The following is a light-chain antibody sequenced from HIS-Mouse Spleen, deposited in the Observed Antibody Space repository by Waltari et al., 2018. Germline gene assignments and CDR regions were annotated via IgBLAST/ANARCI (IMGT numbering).Light chain of an antibody. Sequence: SYDLTQPPSVSVSPGQTARITCSGDALPKKYHYWYPQKSGQAPGLVIYEDSKRPSGIPERFSGSSSGTMATLTISGAQVEDEADYYCYSTDSSGNHRVFGGGTKLTVL. V-gene: IGLV3-10*01. CDR3: YSTDSSGNHRV. J-gene: IGLJ2*01. CDR2: EDS. CDR1: ALPKKY.